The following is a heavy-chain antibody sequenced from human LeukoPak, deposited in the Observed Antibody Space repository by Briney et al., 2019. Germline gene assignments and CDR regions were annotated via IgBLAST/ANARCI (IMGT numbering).Heavy chain of an antibody. CDR3: ARDADSSSWSMYYYYGMDV. D-gene: IGHD6-13*01. CDR2: ISSSGSTI. J-gene: IGHJ6*02. CDR1: GFTFSDYY. Sequence: GGSLRLSCAASGFTFSDYYMSWIRQAPGKGLEWVSYISSSGSTIYYADSLKGRFTISRGNAKNSLYLQMNSLRAEDTAVYYCARDADSSSWSMYYYYGMDVWGQGTTVIVSS. V-gene: IGHV3-11*04.